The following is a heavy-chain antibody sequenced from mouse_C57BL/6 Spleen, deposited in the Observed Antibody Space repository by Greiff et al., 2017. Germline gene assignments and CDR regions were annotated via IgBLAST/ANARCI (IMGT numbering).Heavy chain of an antibody. J-gene: IGHJ1*03. V-gene: IGHV1-15*01. Sequence: VQRVESGAELVRPGASVTLSCKASGYTFTDYEMHWVKQTPVHGLEWIGAIDPETGGTAYNQKFKGKAILTADKSSSTAYMELRSLTSEDSAVYYCTHYYGSSYGGFDVWGTGTTVTVSS. D-gene: IGHD1-1*01. CDR2: IDPETGGT. CDR1: GYTFTDYE. CDR3: THYYGSSYGGFDV.